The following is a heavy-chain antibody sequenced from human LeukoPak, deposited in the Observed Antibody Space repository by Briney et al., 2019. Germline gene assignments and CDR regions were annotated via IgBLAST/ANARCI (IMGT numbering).Heavy chain of an antibody. CDR3: ARSSSISYYYGSGSYGPFDY. CDR1: GGTFSSYA. CDR2: IIPILGIA. D-gene: IGHD3-10*01. Sequence: SVKVSCKASGGTFSSYAISWVRQAPGQGLEWMGRIIPILGIANYAQKFQGRVTITADKSTSTAYMELSSLRSEDTAVYYCARSSSISYYYGSGSYGPFDYWGQGTLATVSS. J-gene: IGHJ4*02. V-gene: IGHV1-69*04.